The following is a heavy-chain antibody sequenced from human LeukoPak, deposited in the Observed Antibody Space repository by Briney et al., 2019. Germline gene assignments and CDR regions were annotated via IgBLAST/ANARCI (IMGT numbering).Heavy chain of an antibody. CDR3: ATMTTVDYYFDY. J-gene: IGHJ4*02. Sequence: SVKVSCKASGGTFSSYAIIWVRQAPGQGLEWMGRIIPILGIANYAQKFQGRVTITADKSTSTAYMELSSLRSEDTAVYYCATMTTVDYYFDYWGQGTLVTVSS. D-gene: IGHD4-17*01. CDR1: GGTFSSYA. CDR2: IIPILGIA. V-gene: IGHV1-69*04.